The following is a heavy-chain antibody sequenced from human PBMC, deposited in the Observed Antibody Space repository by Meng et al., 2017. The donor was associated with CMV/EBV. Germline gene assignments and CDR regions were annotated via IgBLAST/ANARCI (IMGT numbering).Heavy chain of an antibody. CDR1: GGCFSGYY. V-gene: IGHV4-34*01. J-gene: IGHJ4*02. CDR3: ARPRYSGSYYGY. D-gene: IGHD1-26*01. CDR2: INHSGST. Sequence: LTCAGYGGCFSGYYWSWIRQPPGKGLEWIGEINHSGSTNYNPSLKSRVTITVDTSRNQFSLKLSSVTAADTAVYYCARPRYSGSYYGYWGQGTLVTVSS.